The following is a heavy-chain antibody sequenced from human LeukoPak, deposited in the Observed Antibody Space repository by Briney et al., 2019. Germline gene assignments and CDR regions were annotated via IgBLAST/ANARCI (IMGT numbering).Heavy chain of an antibody. Sequence: SETLSLTCAVYGGSFSGYYWSWIRQPPRKGLEWIGEINHRGSTNYNPSLKSRVTISVDTSKNQFSLKLSCVTAADTGVYYCARGLNVSGGGARPRNGMDVWGKGTTVTVSS. CDR2: INHRGST. CDR3: ARGLNVSGGGARPRNGMDV. V-gene: IGHV4-34*01. J-gene: IGHJ6*04. CDR1: GGSFSGYY. D-gene: IGHD7-27*01.